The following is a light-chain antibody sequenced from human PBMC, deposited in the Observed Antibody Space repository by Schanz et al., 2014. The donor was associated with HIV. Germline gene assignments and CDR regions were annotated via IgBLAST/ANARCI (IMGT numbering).Light chain of an antibody. V-gene: IGKV1-6*01. CDR3: QQYNSYSYT. J-gene: IGKJ2*01. CDR2: AAS. Sequence: AIQMTQSPSSLSASVGDRVTLTCRASQAIRNDLGWYQQKAGKAPKLLIYAASSLQSGVPSRFSGSGSGTEFTLTISGLQPDDFATYYCQQYNSYSYTFGQGTKLEI. CDR1: QAIRND.